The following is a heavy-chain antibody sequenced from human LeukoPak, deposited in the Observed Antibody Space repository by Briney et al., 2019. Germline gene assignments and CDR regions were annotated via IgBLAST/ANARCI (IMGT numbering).Heavy chain of an antibody. D-gene: IGHD6-13*01. CDR3: AKPGDNTWYRFDY. CDR1: GFTFSSYA. J-gene: IGHJ4*02. Sequence: QPGGSLRLSCAASGFTFSSYAMSWVRQAPGKGLEWVSGISDSGGSTYYADSVKGRFTISRDNSRNTLYLQMNSLRAEDTAIYYRAKPGDNTWYRFDYWGQGTLVTVSS. V-gene: IGHV3-23*01. CDR2: ISDSGGST.